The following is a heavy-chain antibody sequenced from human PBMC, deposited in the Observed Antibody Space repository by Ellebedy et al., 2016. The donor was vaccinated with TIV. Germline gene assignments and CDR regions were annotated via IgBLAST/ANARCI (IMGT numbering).Heavy chain of an antibody. D-gene: IGHD5-18*01. CDR1: GYTFTSYA. Sequence: ASVKVSXXASGYTFTSYAITWVRQVPGQGLEWMGWISTYNKKTNYAQKLQGRVTMTTDTSTSTAYMELRSLRSDDTAVYYCAREYELWGPFDYWGQGTLVTVSS. CDR2: ISTYNKKT. V-gene: IGHV1-18*01. J-gene: IGHJ4*02. CDR3: AREYELWGPFDY.